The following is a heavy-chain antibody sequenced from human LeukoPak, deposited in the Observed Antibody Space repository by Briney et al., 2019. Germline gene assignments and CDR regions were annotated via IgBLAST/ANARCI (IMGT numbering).Heavy chain of an antibody. J-gene: IGHJ4*02. CDR3: ARDNSRNCGGDCYNY. CDR1: GGSISSYY. Sequence: SETLSLTCTVSGGSISSYYWSWIRQPPGKGLEWIGYIYYSGSTNYNPSLKSRVTISVDTSKNQFSLKLSSVTAADTAVYYCARDNSRNCGGDCYNYWGQGTLVTVSS. CDR2: IYYSGST. V-gene: IGHV4-59*12. D-gene: IGHD2-21*01.